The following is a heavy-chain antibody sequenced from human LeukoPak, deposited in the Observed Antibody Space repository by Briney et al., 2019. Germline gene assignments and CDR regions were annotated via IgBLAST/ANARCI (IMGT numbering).Heavy chain of an antibody. CDR1: GFTFSDYA. V-gene: IGHV3-30*01. J-gene: IGHJ4*02. CDR2: ISDDGIKK. D-gene: IGHD3-10*01. CDR3: VSSGFGELPTSFDY. Sequence: GRSLKLSCAASGFTFSDYAMHWVRQAPGKGLEWVAIISDDGIKKYYADSVKGRFTISRDNSKNPLYLQMNSLRAEDTAVYYCVSSGFGELPTSFDYWGQGTLVTVSS.